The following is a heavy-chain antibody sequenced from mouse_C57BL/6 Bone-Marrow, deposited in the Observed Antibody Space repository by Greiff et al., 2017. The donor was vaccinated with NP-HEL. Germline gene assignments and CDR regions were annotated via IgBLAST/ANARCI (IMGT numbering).Heavy chain of an antibody. CDR1: GYTFTSYT. D-gene: IGHD1-1*01. V-gene: IGHV1-4*01. CDR2: INPSSGYT. CDR3: AGVVAYYYAMDY. Sequence: ESGAELARPGASVKMSCKASGYTFTSYTMHWVKQRPGQGLEWIGYINPSSGYTKYNQKFKDKATLTADKSSSTAYMQLSSLTSEDSAVYYCAGVVAYYYAMDYWGQGTSVTVSS. J-gene: IGHJ4*01.